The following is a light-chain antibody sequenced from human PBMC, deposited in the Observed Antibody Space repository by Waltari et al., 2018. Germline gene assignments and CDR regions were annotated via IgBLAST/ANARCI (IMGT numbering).Light chain of an antibody. CDR3: QQYNTYSRT. Sequence: DIQMTQSPSTLSASVGDRVTITCRASQSISSWLAWYQQKQGKAPKLLIYKASSLESGVPSRFIGSGSGTEFTLTISSLQPDDFAIYYCQQYNTYSRTFGQGTKVEIK. CDR2: KAS. V-gene: IGKV1-5*03. CDR1: QSISSW. J-gene: IGKJ1*01.